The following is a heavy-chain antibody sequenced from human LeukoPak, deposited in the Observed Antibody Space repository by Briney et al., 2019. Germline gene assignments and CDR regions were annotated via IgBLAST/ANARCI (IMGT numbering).Heavy chain of an antibody. Sequence: GGSLRLSCAASGFTFSSYAMNWVRQAPGKGLEWVARIKQDGSEKHYVDSVKGRFTISRDNAKNSLYMQMNSLRAEDTAVYSCARGGWTFDNWGQGTLVTVSS. CDR2: IKQDGSEK. CDR3: ARGGWTFDN. CDR1: GFTFSSYA. D-gene: IGHD3/OR15-3a*01. V-gene: IGHV3-7*01. J-gene: IGHJ4*02.